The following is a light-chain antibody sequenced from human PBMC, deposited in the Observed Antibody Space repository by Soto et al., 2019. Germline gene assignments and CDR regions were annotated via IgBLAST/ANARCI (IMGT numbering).Light chain of an antibody. Sequence: DIQMTQSPSSLSASVGDRVTITCRPSQSISTYLNWYQQKPGKAPKLLIYHASRLQSGVPSRFSGSGSGTDFTLPIRSLQPDDFATYYCQQSYSNPPYTFGQGTKLEIK. J-gene: IGKJ2*01. V-gene: IGKV1-39*01. CDR1: QSISTY. CDR2: HAS. CDR3: QQSYSNPPYT.